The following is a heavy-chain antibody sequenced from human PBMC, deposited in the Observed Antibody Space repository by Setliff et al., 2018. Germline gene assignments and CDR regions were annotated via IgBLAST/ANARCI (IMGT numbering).Heavy chain of an antibody. D-gene: IGHD2-2*01. J-gene: IGHJ5*02. CDR2: IFHSGST. CDR1: GYSISSGHF. V-gene: IGHV4-38-2*01. Sequence: SETLSLTCGVSGYSISSGHFWGWIRQPPGKGLEWLGNIFHSGSTYYNPTLNSRVTMSVDTSKTQFSLKLSSVTAADTAVYYCARGGADEYQLLSRWFDPWGQGTLVTVSS. CDR3: ARGGADEYQLLSRWFDP.